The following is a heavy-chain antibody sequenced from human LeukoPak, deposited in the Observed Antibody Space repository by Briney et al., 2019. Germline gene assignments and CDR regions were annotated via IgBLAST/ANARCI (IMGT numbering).Heavy chain of an antibody. V-gene: IGHV4-34*01. J-gene: IGHJ6*02. D-gene: IGHD6-19*01. CDR1: GGSFSGYY. Sequence: PSETLSLTCAVYGGSFSGYYWSWIRQPPGKGLEWIGEINHSGSTNYNPSLKSRVTISVDTSKNQFSLKLSSVTAADTAVYHCARGALYSSGWYYYYYGMDVWGQGTTVTVSS. CDR2: INHSGST. CDR3: ARGALYSSGWYYYYYGMDV.